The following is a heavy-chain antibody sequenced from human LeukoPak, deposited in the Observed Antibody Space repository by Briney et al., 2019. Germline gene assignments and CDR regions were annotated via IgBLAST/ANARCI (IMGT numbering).Heavy chain of an antibody. CDR3: ARIILIAVAVTFYMDV. D-gene: IGHD6-19*01. CDR1: GYTFTIYG. Sequence: AAVTVTRKSSGYTFTIYGICGVRPAPGQGVAWMGWIGASNGNTNYAQKPQGRVTLTTATSTSTAYMELRRLRSAATAVYYCARIILIAVAVTFYMDVWGKGTTVTASS. V-gene: IGHV1-18*01. J-gene: IGHJ6*03. CDR2: IGASNGNT.